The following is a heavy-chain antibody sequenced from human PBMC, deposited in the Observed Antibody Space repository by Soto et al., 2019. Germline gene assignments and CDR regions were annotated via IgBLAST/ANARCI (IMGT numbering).Heavy chain of an antibody. CDR1: GFSFSDYS. CDR3: ARLPKGTLVTA. V-gene: IGHV3-48*02. J-gene: IGHJ4*02. CDR2: ISSSSDSI. D-gene: IGHD2-21*02. Sequence: VQLVESGGGLVYPGGSLRLSGVGSGFSFSDYSMNWVREAPGKGLQWVSYISSSSDSIHYAESVKGRFTVSRDNAKNALFLQMNSLRDDDTAIYYCARLPKGTLVTAWGQGTLVTVSS.